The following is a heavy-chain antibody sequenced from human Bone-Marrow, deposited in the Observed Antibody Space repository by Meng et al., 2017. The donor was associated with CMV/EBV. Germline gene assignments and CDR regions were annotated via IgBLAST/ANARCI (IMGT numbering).Heavy chain of an antibody. J-gene: IGHJ4*02. Sequence: GESLKISCAASGFTFSDYYMSWIRQAPGKGLEWVSYISSSGSTIYYADSVKGRFTISRDKAKNSLYLQMNSLRAEDTAVYYCARADCSSTSCYIRYWGQGTLVTVSS. CDR2: ISSSGSTI. CDR1: GFTFSDYY. V-gene: IGHV3-11*04. D-gene: IGHD2-2*02. CDR3: ARADCSSTSCYIRY.